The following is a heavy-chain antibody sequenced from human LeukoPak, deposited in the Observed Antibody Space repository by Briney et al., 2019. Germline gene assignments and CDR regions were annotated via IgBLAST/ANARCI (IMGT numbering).Heavy chain of an antibody. V-gene: IGHV3-23*01. CDR3: AKWGDYDILTGYYVSDF. CDR1: GFIFRNYA. Sequence: PGGSLRLSCAASGFIFRNYALSWVRQAPGKGLEWVSAITGSGDTTYYADSVKGRFTISRDNSKNTLYVEMNTLRAEDTAVDYCAKWGDYDILTGYYVSDFWGQGTLVTVSS. D-gene: IGHD3-9*01. CDR2: ITGSGDTT. J-gene: IGHJ4*02.